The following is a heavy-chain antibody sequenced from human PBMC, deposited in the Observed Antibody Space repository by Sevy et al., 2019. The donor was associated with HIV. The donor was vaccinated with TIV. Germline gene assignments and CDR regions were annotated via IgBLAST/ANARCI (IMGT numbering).Heavy chain of an antibody. CDR2: ILYDGSNK. CDR1: GFTFSRHA. Sequence: GGSLRLSCVGSGFTFSRHAMHWVRQAPGKGLEWVAVILYDGSNKYYADSVKGRFTISKDNSKNTLDLEMNSLRPEDTAVYYCARSAVAGIGAWFDPWGLGTLVTVSS. V-gene: IGHV3-30-3*01. CDR3: ARSAVAGIGAWFDP. J-gene: IGHJ5*02. D-gene: IGHD6-19*01.